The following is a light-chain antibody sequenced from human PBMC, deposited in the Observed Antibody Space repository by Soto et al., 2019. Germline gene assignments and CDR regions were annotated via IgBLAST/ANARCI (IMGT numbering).Light chain of an antibody. J-gene: IGKJ2*01. Sequence: EIVLTQSPATLSLSPGERATLSCRASQSVSSYLAWYQQKPGQAPRLLIYDASNRATGIPARFSGSGSGTDFTLTISSLEPEDFAVYYCQQYGTSPFTFGQGTMLEIK. V-gene: IGKV3-11*01. CDR2: DAS. CDR3: QQYGTSPFT. CDR1: QSVSSY.